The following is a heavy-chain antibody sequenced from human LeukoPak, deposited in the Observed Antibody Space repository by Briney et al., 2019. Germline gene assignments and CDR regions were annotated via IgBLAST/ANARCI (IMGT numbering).Heavy chain of an antibody. D-gene: IGHD5-12*01. CDR2: IYTSGST. V-gene: IGHV4-4*07. Sequence: PSETLSLTRTVSGGSISSYYWSWIRQPAGKGLEWIGRIYTSGSTNYNPSLKSRVTMSVDTSKNQFSLKLSSVTAADTAVYYCARGDIVATIRGVAFDIWGQGTMVTVSS. CDR3: ARGDIVATIRGVAFDI. J-gene: IGHJ3*02. CDR1: GGSISSYY.